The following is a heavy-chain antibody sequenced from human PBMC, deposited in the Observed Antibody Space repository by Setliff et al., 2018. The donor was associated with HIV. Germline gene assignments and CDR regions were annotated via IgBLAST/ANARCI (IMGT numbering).Heavy chain of an antibody. CDR3: ARERAYDYLWGSYRSSQNSFDY. V-gene: IGHV1-46*01. Sequence: ASVKVSCKASGYTFTSYYMNWVRQAPGQGLEWMGIINPSGGSSTYAQKFQGRVAMTRDTSTSTVYMELSSLRSEDTAVYYCARERAYDYLWGSYRSSQNSFDYWGQGTLVTSPQ. CDR1: GYTFTSYY. D-gene: IGHD3-16*02. CDR2: INPSGGSS. J-gene: IGHJ4*02.